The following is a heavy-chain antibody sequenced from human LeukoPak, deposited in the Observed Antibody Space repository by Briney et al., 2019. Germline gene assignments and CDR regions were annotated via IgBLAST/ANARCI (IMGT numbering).Heavy chain of an antibody. V-gene: IGHV4-59*01. Sequence: PSETLSLTCTVSGGSIGSYYWSWIRQPPGKGLEWIGYIYYSGSTNYNPSLKSRVTISVDTSKNQFSLKLSSVTAADTAVYYCARASLLVRAYYYYMDVWGKGTTVTVSS. CDR1: GGSIGSYY. CDR2: IYYSGST. D-gene: IGHD6-6*01. J-gene: IGHJ6*03. CDR3: ARASLLVRAYYYYMDV.